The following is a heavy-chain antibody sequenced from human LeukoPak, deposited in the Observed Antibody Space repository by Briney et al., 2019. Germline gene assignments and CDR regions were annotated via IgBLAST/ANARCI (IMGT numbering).Heavy chain of an antibody. CDR2: IIPIFGTA. J-gene: IGHJ4*02. D-gene: IGHD6-6*01. Sequence: GASVKVSCKASGGTFSSYAISWVRQAPGQGLEWMGGIIPIFGTANYAQKFQGRVTITADKSTSTAYMELSSLRSEDTAVYYCATSSIAMGNYFDYWGQGTLVTVSS. V-gene: IGHV1-69*06. CDR1: GGTFSSYA. CDR3: ATSSIAMGNYFDY.